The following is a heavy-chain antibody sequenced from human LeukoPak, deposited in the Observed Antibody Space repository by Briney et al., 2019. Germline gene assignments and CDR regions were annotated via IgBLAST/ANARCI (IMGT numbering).Heavy chain of an antibody. V-gene: IGHV3-48*04. Sequence: PGGSLRLSCAASGFTFSSYSMNWVRQAPGKGLEWVSYISSSSSTIYYADSVKGRFTISRDNAKNSLYLQMNSLRAEDTAVYYCARVPLTRIVVVAANDYWGQGTLVTVSS. CDR3: ARVPLTRIVVVAANDY. D-gene: IGHD2-15*01. CDR2: ISSSSSTI. J-gene: IGHJ4*02. CDR1: GFTFSSYS.